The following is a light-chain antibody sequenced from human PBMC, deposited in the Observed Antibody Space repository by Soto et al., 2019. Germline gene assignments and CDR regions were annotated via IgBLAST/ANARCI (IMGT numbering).Light chain of an antibody. J-gene: IGKJ2*03. Sequence: EIVLTQSPGTLSLSPGEVATLSCRASQSISSTHLAWYQQKRGQAPRLLIYDVSSRATGIPDRFSGSGSGTDFSLTIGRLEPEDFAVYYCLQYGNLPYSFGQGTKLEIK. CDR1: QSISSTH. CDR3: LQYGNLPYS. V-gene: IGKV3-20*01. CDR2: DVS.